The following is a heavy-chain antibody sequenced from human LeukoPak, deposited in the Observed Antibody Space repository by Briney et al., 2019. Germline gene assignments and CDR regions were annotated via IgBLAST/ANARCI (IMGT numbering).Heavy chain of an antibody. J-gene: IGHJ4*02. V-gene: IGHV4-59*01. CDR3: ARENPSGYYNRPIGY. CDR1: GASISSYY. CDR2: IYYSGSI. Sequence: SETLSLTCTVSGASISSYYWSWIRQPPGKGLEWIGDIYYSGSIKYNPSLKSRVTMSVDTSKNQFSLKLSSVTAADTAIYYCARENPSGYYNRPIGYWGQGTLVTVSS. D-gene: IGHD3-22*01.